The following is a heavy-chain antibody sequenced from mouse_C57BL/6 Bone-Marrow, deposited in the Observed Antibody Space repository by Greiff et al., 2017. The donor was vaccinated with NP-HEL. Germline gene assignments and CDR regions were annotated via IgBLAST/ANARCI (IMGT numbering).Heavy chain of an antibody. J-gene: IGHJ4*01. Sequence: VQLQQPGAELVKPGASVKLSCKASGYTFNSYWMHWVKQRPGQGLEWIGMIHPNSGSTNYNEKFKSKATLTVDKSSSTAYMQLSSLTSEDSAVYYCARGLLWLRRRDYYAMDYWGQGTSVTVSS. CDR2: IHPNSGST. V-gene: IGHV1-64*01. CDR3: ARGLLWLRRRDYYAMDY. CDR1: GYTFNSYW. D-gene: IGHD2-2*01.